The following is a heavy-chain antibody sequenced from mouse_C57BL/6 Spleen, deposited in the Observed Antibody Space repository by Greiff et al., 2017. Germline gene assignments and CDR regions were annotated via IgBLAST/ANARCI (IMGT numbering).Heavy chain of an antibody. Sequence: EVHLVESGGGLVKPGGSLKLSCAASGFTFSSYAMSWVRQTPEKRLEWVATISDGGSYTYYPDNVKGRFTISRDNAKNNLYLQMSHLKSEDTAMYYCARDPSTVVARYAMDYWGQGTSVTVSS. CDR3: ARDPSTVVARYAMDY. V-gene: IGHV5-4*01. CDR2: ISDGGSYT. D-gene: IGHD1-1*01. CDR1: GFTFSSYA. J-gene: IGHJ4*01.